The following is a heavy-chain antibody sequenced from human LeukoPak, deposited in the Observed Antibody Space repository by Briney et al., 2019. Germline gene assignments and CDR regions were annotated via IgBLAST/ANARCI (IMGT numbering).Heavy chain of an antibody. J-gene: IGHJ4*02. D-gene: IGHD6-19*01. Sequence: PGGSLRLSCAASGFTFSSYSMNWVRQAPGKGLEWVSSISSSSSYIYYADSVKGRFTISRDNAKNSLYLQMNSLRAEDTAVYYCARVGDCSGWFGDYQDFDYWGQGTLVTVSS. CDR2: ISSSSSYI. CDR1: GFTFSSYS. CDR3: ARVGDCSGWFGDYQDFDY. V-gene: IGHV3-21*01.